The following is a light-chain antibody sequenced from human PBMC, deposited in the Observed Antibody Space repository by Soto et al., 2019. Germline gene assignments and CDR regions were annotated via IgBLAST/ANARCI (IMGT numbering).Light chain of an antibody. CDR1: QSVSAW. V-gene: IGKV1-5*01. J-gene: IGKJ1*01. Sequence: QMTQSPSTLSASVGDRVTITCRASQSVSAWLAWYQQTPGKAPKLLIYEASTLQRGVPSRFSGSGSGTEFTLTISSLQPDDFATYYCLQDYIYPRTFGQGTKVEIK. CDR2: EAS. CDR3: LQDYIYPRT.